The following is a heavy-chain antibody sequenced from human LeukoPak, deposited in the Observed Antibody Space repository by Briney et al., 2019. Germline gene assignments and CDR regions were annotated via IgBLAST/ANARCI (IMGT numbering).Heavy chain of an antibody. Sequence: PSETLSLTCTVSGGSISSYYWSWIRRPPGKGLEWIGYIYYSGSTNYNPSLKSRVTISVDTSKNQFSLKLSSVTAADTAVYYCARIVPPGTIDYWGQGTLVTVSS. V-gene: IGHV4-59*01. CDR2: IYYSGST. CDR3: ARIVPPGTIDY. CDR1: GGSISSYY. D-gene: IGHD2-8*01. J-gene: IGHJ4*02.